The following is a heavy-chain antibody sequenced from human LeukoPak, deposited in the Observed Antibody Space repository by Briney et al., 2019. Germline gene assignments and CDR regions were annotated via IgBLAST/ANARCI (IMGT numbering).Heavy chain of an antibody. J-gene: IGHJ3*02. D-gene: IGHD2-15*01. Sequence: PSETLSLTCTVSGGSISSGSYYWSWIRQPAGKGLEWIGRIYTSGSTNYNPSLKSRVTISVDTSKNQFSLKLSSVTAADTAVYYCARKGLEVAATSNDAFDIWGQGTMVTVSS. CDR1: GGSISSGSYY. CDR2: IYTSGST. CDR3: ARKGLEVAATSNDAFDI. V-gene: IGHV4-61*02.